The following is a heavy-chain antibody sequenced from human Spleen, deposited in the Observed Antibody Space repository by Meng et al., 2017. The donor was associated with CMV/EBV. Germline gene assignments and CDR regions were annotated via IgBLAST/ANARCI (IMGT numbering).Heavy chain of an antibody. Sequence: SVKVSCKASGGTFSSYAISWVRQAPGQGLEWMGGIIPILGIANYAQKFQGRVTITADKSTSTAYMELSSLRSEDTAVYYCAREPYNWNDAESYYFDYWGQGTLVTVPQ. CDR3: AREPYNWNDAESYYFDY. J-gene: IGHJ4*02. V-gene: IGHV1-69*10. CDR2: IIPILGIA. D-gene: IGHD1-1*01. CDR1: GGTFSSYA.